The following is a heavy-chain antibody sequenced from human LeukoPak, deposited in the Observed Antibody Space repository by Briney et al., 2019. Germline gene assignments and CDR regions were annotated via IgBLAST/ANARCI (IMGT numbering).Heavy chain of an antibody. CDR2: IDHSGSA. J-gene: IGHJ6*02. CDR1: GGSFSGYH. D-gene: IGHD3-9*01. Sequence: SETLSLTCAVYGGSFSGYHWTWIRQPPGKGLEWIGEIDHSGSANYSPSLKSRVTISVDTSKNQFSLKVTSVTAADTAVYYCARRAWYYDILYGYRGGTDVWGQGTTVTVSS. V-gene: IGHV4-34*01. CDR3: ARRAWYYDILYGYRGGTDV.